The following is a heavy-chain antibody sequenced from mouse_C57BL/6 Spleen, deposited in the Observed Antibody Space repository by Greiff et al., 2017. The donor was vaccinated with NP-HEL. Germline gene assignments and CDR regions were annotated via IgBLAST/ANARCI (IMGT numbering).Heavy chain of an antibody. CDR1: GYTFTDYY. CDR3: ARRGMITTWMDY. CDR2: INPYNGGT. V-gene: IGHV1-19*01. D-gene: IGHD2-4*01. J-gene: IGHJ4*01. Sequence: VQLQQSGPVLVKPGASVKMSCKASGYTFTDYYMNWVKQSHGKSLEWIGVINPYNGGTSYNQKFKGKATLTVDKSSSTAYMELNSLTSEDSAVYYCARRGMITTWMDYWGQGTSVTVSS.